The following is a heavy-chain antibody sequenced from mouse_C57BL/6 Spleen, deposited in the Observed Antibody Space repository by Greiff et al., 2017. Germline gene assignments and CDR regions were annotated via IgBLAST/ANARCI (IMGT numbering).Heavy chain of an antibody. CDR2: ISYDGSN. CDR1: GYSITSGYY. D-gene: IGHD3-3*01. CDR3: ARGGLSYWYFDV. Sequence: DVQLQESGPGLVKPSQSLSLTCSVTGYSITSGYYWNWIRQFPGNKLEWMGYISYDGSNNYNPSLKNRISITRDTSKNQFFLKLNSVTTEDTATXYCARGGLSYWYFDVWGTGTTVTVSS. V-gene: IGHV3-6*01. J-gene: IGHJ1*03.